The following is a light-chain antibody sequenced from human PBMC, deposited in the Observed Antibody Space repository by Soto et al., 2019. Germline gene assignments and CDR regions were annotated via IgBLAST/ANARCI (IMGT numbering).Light chain of an antibody. J-gene: IGKJ5*01. V-gene: IGKV3-11*01. Sequence: VLTQSPATLSLSPGERATLSCRASQSIHTSLAWYQQKSRKPPRLVIYDSTLRANGVPDRFGGSRSGTEFTPTINSLEPEDFAVYYCQQSNVWPPITFGQGARLEIK. CDR1: QSIHTS. CDR2: DST. CDR3: QQSNVWPPIT.